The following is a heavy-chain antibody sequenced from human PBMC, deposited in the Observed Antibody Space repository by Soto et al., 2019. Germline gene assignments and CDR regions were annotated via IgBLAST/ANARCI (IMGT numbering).Heavy chain of an antibody. J-gene: IGHJ6*02. CDR2: INAGNGNT. D-gene: IGHD2-2*01. V-gene: IGHV1-3*01. CDR3: ARLIVVVPAARDYYYGMDV. CDR1: GYTFTSYA. Sequence: ASVKVSCKASGYTFTSYAMHWMRQAPGQRLEWMGWINAGNGNTKYSQKFQGRVTITRDTSASTAYMELSSLRSEDTAVYYCARLIVVVPAARDYYYGMDVWGQGTTVTVSS.